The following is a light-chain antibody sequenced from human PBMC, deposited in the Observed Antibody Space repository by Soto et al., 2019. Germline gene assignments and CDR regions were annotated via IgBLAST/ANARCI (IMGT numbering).Light chain of an antibody. V-gene: IGLV1-44*01. CDR2: NDN. J-gene: IGLJ2*01. Sequence: QSVLTQPPSASGTPGQGVAISCSGSSSNMGSKTVNWYQHLPGTAPKLLIYNDNQRPSGVPDRFFGSKSGTSASLAITGLQSEDEADYYCAAWDGSLNHILFGGGTKLTVL. CDR1: SSNMGSKT. CDR3: AAWDGSLNHIL.